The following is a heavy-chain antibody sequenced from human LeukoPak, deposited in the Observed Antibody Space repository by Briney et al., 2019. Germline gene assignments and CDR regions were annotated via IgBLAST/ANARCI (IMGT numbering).Heavy chain of an antibody. CDR1: GGSISGGGYS. V-gene: IGHV4-30-2*01. CDR2: IYHSGST. Sequence: SQTLSLTCAVSGGSISGGGYSWSWIRQPPGKGLEWIGYIYHSGSTYYNPSLKSRVTISVDTSKNQFSLKLSSVTAADTAVYYCARVTTGGYYNCWGQGTLVTVSS. D-gene: IGHD3-22*01. J-gene: IGHJ4*02. CDR3: ARVTTGGYYNC.